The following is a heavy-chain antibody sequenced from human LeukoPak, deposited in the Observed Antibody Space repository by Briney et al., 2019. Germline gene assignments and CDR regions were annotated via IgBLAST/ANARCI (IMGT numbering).Heavy chain of an antibody. CDR2: VFDGKTT. V-gene: IGHV4-34*12. J-gene: IGHJ4*02. CDR3: ASGAWATRLHS. CDR1: GESLNYYY. Sequence: PSDTLSLTCAVYGESLNYYYWSWIRQSPEKGLEWIGEVFDGKTTNYNPSLKSRVTISAVTSSNQFSLNLKSVTAAPTAVYYCASGAWATRLHSWAQGTLVIVSS. D-gene: IGHD5-24*01.